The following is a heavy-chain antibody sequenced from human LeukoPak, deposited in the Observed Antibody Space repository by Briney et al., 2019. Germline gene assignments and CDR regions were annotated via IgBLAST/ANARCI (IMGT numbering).Heavy chain of an antibody. CDR2: LYYGVNT. D-gene: IGHD6-13*01. CDR3: ARDSSSWPLGGYYYMDV. Sequence: PSETLSLTCTVSGDSVTTTNFYWGWIRQAPGKGLEWIGSLYYGVNTYYKPSLKSRVTISVDTSKNQFSLKLSSVTAADTAVYYCARDSSSWPLGGYYYMDVWGKGTTVTVSS. V-gene: IGHV4-39*07. CDR1: GDSVTTTNFY. J-gene: IGHJ6*03.